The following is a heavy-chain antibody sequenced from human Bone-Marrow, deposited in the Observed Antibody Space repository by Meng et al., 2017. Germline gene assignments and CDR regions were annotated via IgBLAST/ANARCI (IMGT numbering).Heavy chain of an antibody. V-gene: IGHV4-38-2*01. J-gene: IGHJ5*02. Sequence: SETLSLTCAVPGYSISSGYYWGWIRQPPGKGLEWIGSNYHSGSTYYNPSLKSRVTISVDTSKNQFSLKLSSVTAADTAVYYCARAGRLSYYYDSSGLDWFDPWGQGTLVTVSS. CDR3: ARAGRLSYYYDSSGLDWFDP. CDR1: GYSISSGYY. D-gene: IGHD3-22*01. CDR2: NYHSGST.